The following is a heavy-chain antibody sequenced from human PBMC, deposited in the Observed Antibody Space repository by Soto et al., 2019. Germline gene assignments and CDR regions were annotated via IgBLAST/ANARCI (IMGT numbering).Heavy chain of an antibody. D-gene: IGHD4-17*01. V-gene: IGHV4-31*03. CDR1: GGSVGSGDYY. CDR3: ARTIREYGESSMDV. CDR2: IYSSGST. Sequence: QVQLKESGPGLVKPSQTLSLTCSVSGGSVGSGDYYWSWLRQLPGKGLEWIGYIYSSGSTYYNPSIKSRSTISLGQSKKQFTLNLSSVTAADTAVYHCARTIREYGESSMDVWGQGTTATVSS. J-gene: IGHJ6*02.